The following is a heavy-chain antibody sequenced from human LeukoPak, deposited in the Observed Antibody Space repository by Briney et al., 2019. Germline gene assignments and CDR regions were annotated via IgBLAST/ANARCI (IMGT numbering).Heavy chain of an antibody. CDR2: ISGSGGST. CDR3: AFEGGAVVTAGMYAFDI. V-gene: IGHV3-23*01. D-gene: IGHD2-21*02. CDR1: GFTFSSYA. Sequence: PGGSLRLSCAASGFTFSSYAMSWVRQAPGKGLEWVSAISGSGGSTYYADSVKGRFTISRDNSKNTLYLQMSRLRAEDTAVYYCAFEGGAVVTAGMYAFDIWGQGTMVTVSS. J-gene: IGHJ3*02.